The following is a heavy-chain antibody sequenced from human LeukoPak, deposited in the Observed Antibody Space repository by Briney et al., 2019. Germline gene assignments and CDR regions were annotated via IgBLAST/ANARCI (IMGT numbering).Heavy chain of an antibody. D-gene: IGHD6-13*01. CDR3: ARGGGIVATSFSSSWYGVFDY. V-gene: IGHV4-59*01. J-gene: IGHJ4*02. CDR1: GGPMSSYY. Sequence: SETLSLTCTVSGGPMSSYYWTWIRQPPGKGLEWIGHIYYSGSTKYNPSLKSRVTISVDTSKNQFSLKLSSVTAADTAVYYCARGGGIVATSFSSSWYGVFDYWGQGTLVTVSS. CDR2: IYYSGST.